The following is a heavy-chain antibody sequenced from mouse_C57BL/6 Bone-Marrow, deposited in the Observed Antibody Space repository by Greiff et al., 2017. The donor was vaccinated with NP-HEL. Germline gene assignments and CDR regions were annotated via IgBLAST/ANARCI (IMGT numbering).Heavy chain of an antibody. Sequence: EVQVVESGGDLVKPGGSLKLSCAASGFTFSSYGMSWVRQTPDKRLEWVATISSGGSYTYYPDSVKGRFTISRDNAKNTLYLQMSSLKSEDTAMYYCARSTTIAWVDYWGQGTTLTVSS. D-gene: IGHD2-4*01. J-gene: IGHJ2*01. V-gene: IGHV5-6*01. CDR3: ARSTTIAWVDY. CDR2: ISSGGSYT. CDR1: GFTFSSYG.